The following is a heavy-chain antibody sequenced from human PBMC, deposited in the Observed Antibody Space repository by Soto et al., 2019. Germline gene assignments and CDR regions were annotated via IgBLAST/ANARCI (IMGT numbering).Heavy chain of an antibody. CDR3: ARDLTDDYGDWGAHGYYYYGMDV. J-gene: IGHJ6*02. CDR2: ISAYNGNT. D-gene: IGHD4-17*01. V-gene: IGHV1-18*01. Sequence: QVQLVQSGAEVKKPGASVKVSCKASGYTFTSYGISWVRQAPGQGLEWMGWISAYNGNTNYAQKLQGRVTMTTDTSTITAYMELRSLRSDDTAVYYCARDLTDDYGDWGAHGYYYYGMDVWGQGTTVTVSS. CDR1: GYTFTSYG.